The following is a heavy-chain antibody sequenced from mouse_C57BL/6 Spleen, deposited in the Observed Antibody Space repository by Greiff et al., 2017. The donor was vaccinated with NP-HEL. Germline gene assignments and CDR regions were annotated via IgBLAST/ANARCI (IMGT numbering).Heavy chain of an antibody. Sequence: VQLQQSGAELVKPGASVKISCKASGYAFSSYWMNWVKQRPGTGLEWIGQIYPGDGDTNYNGKFKGKATLTADKSSSTAYMKLSSLTSEDSAVYSLSVSPISDGYYPCFAYWGQGTLVTVSA. CDR2: IYPGDGDT. J-gene: IGHJ3*01. CDR3: SVSPISDGYYPCFAY. D-gene: IGHD2-3*01. V-gene: IGHV1-80*01. CDR1: GYAFSSYW.